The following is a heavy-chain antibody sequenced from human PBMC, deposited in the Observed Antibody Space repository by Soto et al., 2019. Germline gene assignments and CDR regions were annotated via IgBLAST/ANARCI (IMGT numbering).Heavy chain of an antibody. D-gene: IGHD3-22*01. V-gene: IGHV4-59*01. CDR3: VGWYESSDGNQNWFDP. J-gene: IGHJ5*02. CDR1: GGSISSYY. CDR2: IYYSGST. Sequence: SETLSLTCTVSGGSISSYYWSWIRQPPRKGLEWIGYIYYSGSTNYNTPLKSSVTMSVDPSKNQFSLMMASVTAVYTAVYYCVGWYESSDGNQNWFDPWGQGTLVTVSS.